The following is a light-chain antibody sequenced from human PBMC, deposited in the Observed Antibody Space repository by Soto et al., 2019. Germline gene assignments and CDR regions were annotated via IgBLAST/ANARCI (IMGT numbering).Light chain of an antibody. V-gene: IGKV1-8*01. CDR1: QGISSY. CDR2: AAS. CDR3: QQEYSYPWT. Sequence: AIRMTQSPSSLSASTGDRVTITCRASQGISSYLAWYQQKPGKAPKLLIYAASTLQSGVPSRFSGSGSGTDFTLTISCLQSEDFATYYCQQEYSYPWTFGQGTKVDIK. J-gene: IGKJ1*01.